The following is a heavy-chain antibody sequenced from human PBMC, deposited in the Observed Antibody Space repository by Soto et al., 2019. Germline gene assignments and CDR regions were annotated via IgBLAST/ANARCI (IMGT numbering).Heavy chain of an antibody. Sequence: QVQLQESGPGLVKPSGTLSLTCAVSGGSISSSNWWSWVRQPPGKGLEWIGEIYHSGSTNYNPSLKSRVTISVDKSKNQFSLKLSSVTAADTAVYYCARDRVYDSSGYVRWYFDLWGRGTLVTVSS. D-gene: IGHD3-22*01. CDR1: GGSISSSNW. CDR2: IYHSGST. J-gene: IGHJ2*01. V-gene: IGHV4-4*02. CDR3: ARDRVYDSSGYVRWYFDL.